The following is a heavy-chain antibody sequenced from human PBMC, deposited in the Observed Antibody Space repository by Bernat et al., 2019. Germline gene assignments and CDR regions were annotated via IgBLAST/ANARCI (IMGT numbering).Heavy chain of an antibody. CDR1: GFTFSSYG. J-gene: IGHJ5*02. V-gene: IGHV3-30*18. CDR2: ISYDGSNK. CDR3: AKDKASYFDCLCHRGNWIDP. Sequence: QVQLVESGGGVVQPGRSLRLSCAASGFTFSSYGMHWVRQAPGKGLEWVAVISYDGSNKYYADSVKGRFTISRDNSKNTLYLQMNSLRAEDTAVYYCAKDKASYFDCLCHRGNWIDPWGQGTLVTVSS. D-gene: IGHD3-9*01.